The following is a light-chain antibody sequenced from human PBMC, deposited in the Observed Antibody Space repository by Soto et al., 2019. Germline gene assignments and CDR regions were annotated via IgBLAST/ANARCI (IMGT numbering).Light chain of an antibody. CDR2: DAS. CDR1: QSISSY. CDR3: QLRSNWPPALT. J-gene: IGKJ4*01. V-gene: IGKV3-11*01. Sequence: EIVLTQSPATLSLSPGERATLSCRASQSISSYLAWYQQKPGQAPRLLSSDASNRATGIPDRFSGSGSGTDFTLTISSLDPEDFAVYYCQLRSNWPPALTFGGGTKVEIK.